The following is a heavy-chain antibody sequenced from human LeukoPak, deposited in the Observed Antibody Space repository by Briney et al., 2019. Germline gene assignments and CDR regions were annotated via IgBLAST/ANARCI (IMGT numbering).Heavy chain of an antibody. D-gene: IGHD2-2*01. CDR1: GYTFTSYY. CDR3: ARDSLIQYCSSTSCYPHLSYYGMDV. Sequence: GASVKVSCKASGYTFTSYYMHWVRQAPGQGLEWMGIINPSGGSTSYAQKFQGRVTMTRDTSTSTVYMELSSLRSEDTAVYYCARDSLIQYCSSTSCYPHLSYYGMDVWGQGTTVTVSS. V-gene: IGHV1-46*01. CDR2: INPSGGST. J-gene: IGHJ6*02.